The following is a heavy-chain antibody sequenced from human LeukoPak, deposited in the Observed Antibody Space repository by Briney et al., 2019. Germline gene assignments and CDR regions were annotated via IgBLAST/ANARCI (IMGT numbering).Heavy chain of an antibody. V-gene: IGHV4-4*07. CDR1: GGSISSYY. CDR3: ARVSSGTGTTSLHYFDY. J-gene: IGHJ4*02. CDR2: IYTSGST. D-gene: IGHD1-1*01. Sequence: PSETLSLTCTVSGGSISSYYWSWIRQPAGKGLEWIGRIYTSGSTNYNPSLKSRVTMSVDTSKNQFSLKLSSVTAADTAAYYCARVSSGTGTTSLHYFDYWGQGTLVTVSS.